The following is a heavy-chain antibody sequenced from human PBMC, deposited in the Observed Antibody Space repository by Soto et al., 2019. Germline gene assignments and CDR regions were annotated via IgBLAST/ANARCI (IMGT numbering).Heavy chain of an antibody. Sequence: QVQLQESGPGLVKPSQTLSLTCTVSGGSISSGGYYWSWIRQHPGKGLEWIGYIYYSGSTYYNPSLKSRVTISVDTSKNQFSRKLSSVTAADTAVYYCARDARDEFHWYFDLWGRGTLVTVSS. CDR3: ARDARDEFHWYFDL. CDR2: IYYSGST. V-gene: IGHV4-31*03. CDR1: GGSISSGGYY. J-gene: IGHJ2*01. D-gene: IGHD3-10*01.